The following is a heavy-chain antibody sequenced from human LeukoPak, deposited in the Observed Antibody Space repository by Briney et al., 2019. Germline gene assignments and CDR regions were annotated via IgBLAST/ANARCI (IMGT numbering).Heavy chain of an antibody. J-gene: IGHJ6*03. CDR2: TNYRGSS. V-gene: IGHV4-34*01. Sequence: SETLSLTCAVYGGSFSGNSWTWIRQPPGKGLEWIGETNYRGSSNYNPALTSRVTISVDTSKNQFSLKLSSVTAADTAVYYCARQIKRWLQPNYYYYMDVWGKGTTVTVSS. D-gene: IGHD5-24*01. CDR1: GGSFSGNS. CDR3: ARQIKRWLQPNYYYYMDV.